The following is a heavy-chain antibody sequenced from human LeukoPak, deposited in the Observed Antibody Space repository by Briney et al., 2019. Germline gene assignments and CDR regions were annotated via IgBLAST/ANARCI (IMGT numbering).Heavy chain of an antibody. Sequence: SVKVSCKASGGSFSTNAIAWVRQAPGQGLEWMGGIILIFGSANYAQKFQGRVTITADESTSTAYMELSSLRSEDTAVYYCARGSYGSGFYLWFDPWGQGTQVTVSS. CDR1: GGSFSTNA. J-gene: IGHJ5*02. D-gene: IGHD3-10*01. CDR3: ARGSYGSGFYLWFDP. CDR2: IILIFGSA. V-gene: IGHV1-69*01.